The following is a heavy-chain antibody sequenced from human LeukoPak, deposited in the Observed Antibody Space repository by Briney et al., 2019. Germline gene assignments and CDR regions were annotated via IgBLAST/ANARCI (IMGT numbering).Heavy chain of an antibody. J-gene: IGHJ4*02. V-gene: IGHV1-2*02. Sequence: ASVKVSCKASGYTFTGYYMHWVRQAPGQGLEWMGWINPNSGGTNYAQKFQGRVTMTRDTSISTAYMELSRLRADDTAVYYCARVNRGSEHPDYWGQGTLVTVSS. CDR2: INPNSGGT. D-gene: IGHD1-26*01. CDR1: GYTFTGYY. CDR3: ARVNRGSEHPDY.